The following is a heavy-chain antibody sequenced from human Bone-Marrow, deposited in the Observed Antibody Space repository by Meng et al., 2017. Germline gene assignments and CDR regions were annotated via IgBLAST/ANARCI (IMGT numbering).Heavy chain of an antibody. CDR1: GYNFPDYY. D-gene: IGHD3-10*01. CDR2: INPKSGDT. CDR3: ARDPFPWFGEPGDAEYFQH. Sequence: ASVKVSCKPSGYNFPDYYIHWVRRAPGQGLEWMGRINPKSGDTHYAQKFQARVTMTGDTSISTAYMELSGLRSDDTAMYYCARDPFPWFGEPGDAEYFQHWGQGTLVTVSS. J-gene: IGHJ1*01. V-gene: IGHV1-2*06.